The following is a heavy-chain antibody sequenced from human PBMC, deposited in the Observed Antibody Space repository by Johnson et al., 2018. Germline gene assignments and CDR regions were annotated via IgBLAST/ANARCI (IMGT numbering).Heavy chain of an antibody. D-gene: IGHD2-21*02. Sequence: EVQLVESGGGLVKPGGSLRLSCAASAFSFSIHTMSWVRQAPGKGLEWVSSITSNSNYIYYADSVKGRFTVSRDEAKSSLFLQMNSQRVEDTPVFFRVRGLGTASDYWGRGTLVTVSS. CDR1: AFSFSIHT. CDR2: ITSNSNYI. CDR3: VRGLGTASDY. V-gene: IGHV3-21*01. J-gene: IGHJ4*02.